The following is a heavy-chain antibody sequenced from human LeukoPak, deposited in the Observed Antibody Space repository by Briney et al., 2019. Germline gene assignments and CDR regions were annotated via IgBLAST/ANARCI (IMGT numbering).Heavy chain of an antibody. CDR2: IYTSGST. CDR1: GGSISSYY. CDR3: ARGGTPVLYYYHGMDV. D-gene: IGHD3-16*01. J-gene: IGHJ6*02. Sequence: PSETLSLTCTVSGGSISSYYWSWIRQPAGKGLEWIGRIYTSGSTNYNQTLRRRVTITVGESTNQFSLKLSAVTAADTAVYYCARGGTPVLYYYHGMDVWGRGTTVT. V-gene: IGHV4-4*07.